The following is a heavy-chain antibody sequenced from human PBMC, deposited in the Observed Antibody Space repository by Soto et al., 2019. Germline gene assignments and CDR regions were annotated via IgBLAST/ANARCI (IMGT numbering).Heavy chain of an antibody. D-gene: IGHD2-15*01. CDR3: ARSQGGSSSLDIYYYYYYGMDV. J-gene: IGHJ6*02. V-gene: IGHV1-69*01. CDR2: VIPIFGTP. CDR1: GGTFSTYA. Sequence: QVQLVQSGAEVKKPGSSVEVSCKAPGGTFSTYAISWVRQAPGQGLEWMGGVIPIFGTPKYAQKFQGRVTSTADGSTSTGCMELRSLRSEDTAVYYCARSQGGSSSLDIYYYYYYGMDVWGQGTTVTVSS.